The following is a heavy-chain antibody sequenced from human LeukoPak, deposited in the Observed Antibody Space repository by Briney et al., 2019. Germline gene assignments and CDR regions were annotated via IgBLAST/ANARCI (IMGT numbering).Heavy chain of an antibody. V-gene: IGHV4-59*01. Sequence: PSETLSLTCSVSDDSIGSYYWTWIRQSPGKGLEWIGYIYYGGSTNYSPSLKSRVSISVDTSNNQFSLQLRSVSAADTAIYYCARGRARDGSYPWFDSWGQGTPVTVSS. D-gene: IGHD3-16*02. CDR2: IYYGGST. CDR3: ARGRARDGSYPWFDS. J-gene: IGHJ5*01. CDR1: DDSIGSYY.